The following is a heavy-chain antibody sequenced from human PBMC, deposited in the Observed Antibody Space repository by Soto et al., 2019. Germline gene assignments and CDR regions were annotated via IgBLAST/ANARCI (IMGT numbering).Heavy chain of an antibody. J-gene: IGHJ5*02. D-gene: IGHD3-3*01. CDR1: GYTFTGYY. CDR2: INPNSGGT. V-gene: IGHV1-2*02. Sequence: ASVNVSCKASGYTFTGYYMHWVRQAPGQGLEWMGWINPNSGGTNYAQKFQGRVTMTRDTSISTAYMELSRLRSDDTAVYYCARERRGVLRFLDRNWFDPWGQGTLVTVSS. CDR3: ARERRGVLRFLDRNWFDP.